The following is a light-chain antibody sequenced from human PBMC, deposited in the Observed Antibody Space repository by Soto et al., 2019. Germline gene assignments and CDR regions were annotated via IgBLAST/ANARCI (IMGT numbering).Light chain of an antibody. CDR1: SSDVGGYKY. V-gene: IGLV2-14*01. CDR2: EVS. CDR3: SSYTSSSTLDV. J-gene: IGLJ1*01. Sequence: QSALTQPASVSGSPGQSITISCTGTSSDVGGYKYVSWYQQHPGKAPKLMIYEVSNRPSGVSNRFSGSKSGNTASLTISGLQAEGEADYYCSSYTSSSTLDVFGTGTKVTVL.